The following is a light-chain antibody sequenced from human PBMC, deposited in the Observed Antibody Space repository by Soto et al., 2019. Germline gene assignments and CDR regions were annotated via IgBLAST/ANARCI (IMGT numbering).Light chain of an antibody. CDR3: QTYGTAPFT. J-gene: IGKJ3*01. CDR1: QGISND. CDR2: AAS. V-gene: IGKV1-27*01. Sequence: DIQMTQSPSSLSASVGDRVTITCRARQGISNDLAWYQQTPGKVPTLLIYAASTLQSGFPSRFSGSGSGTDFTITISSLQPADVEINYCQTYGTAPFTFGPGTKVDIK.